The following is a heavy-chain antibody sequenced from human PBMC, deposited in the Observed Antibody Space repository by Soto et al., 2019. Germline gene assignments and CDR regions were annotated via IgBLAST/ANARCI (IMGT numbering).Heavy chain of an antibody. V-gene: IGHV1-18*01. CDR2: ISAHNGNT. CDR1: GYGLTRYG. Sequence: QVHLVQSGAEVKKPGASVKVSCRGSGYGLTRYGITWVRQAPGQGLEWMAWISAHNGNTNYAQKLQGRVTVTRDTSTSTAYMELRSLRSDDTAVYYCARGRYGDYWGQGALVTVSS. CDR3: ARGRYGDY. D-gene: IGHD1-1*01. J-gene: IGHJ4*02.